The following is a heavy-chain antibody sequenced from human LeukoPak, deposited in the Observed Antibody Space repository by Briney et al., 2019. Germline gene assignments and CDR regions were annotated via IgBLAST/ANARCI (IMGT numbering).Heavy chain of an antibody. Sequence: ASVKVSCKASGYTFTGYCMHWVRQAPGQGLEWMGWINPNSGGTNYAQKFQGRVTMTRDTSISTAYMELSRLRSDDTAVYYCARVPVYYYYMDVWGKGTTVTVSS. CDR2: INPNSGGT. CDR1: GYTFTGYC. CDR3: ARVPVYYYYMDV. V-gene: IGHV1-2*02. J-gene: IGHJ6*03.